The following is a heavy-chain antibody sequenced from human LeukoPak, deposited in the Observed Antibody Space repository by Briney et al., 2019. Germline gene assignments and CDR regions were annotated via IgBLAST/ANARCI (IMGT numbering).Heavy chain of an antibody. D-gene: IGHD6-19*01. Sequence: SVKVSCKASGGTFISYAISWVRQAPGQGLEWMGGNIPIFGTANYAQKFQGRVTITADESTSTAYMELSSLRSEDTAVYYCARDGDSSGWYNWFDPWGQGTLVTVSS. CDR3: ARDGDSSGWYNWFDP. J-gene: IGHJ5*02. CDR2: NIPIFGTA. V-gene: IGHV1-69*13. CDR1: GGTFISYA.